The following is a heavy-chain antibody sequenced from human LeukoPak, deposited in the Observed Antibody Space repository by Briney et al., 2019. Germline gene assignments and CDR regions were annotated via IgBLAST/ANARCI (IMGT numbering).Heavy chain of an antibody. CDR3: ASHPMYYYYYMDV. Sequence: ASVKVSCKASGGTFSSYAISWVRQAPGQGLEWMGGIIPIFGTANYAQKFQGRVTITADESTSTAYMELSSLRSEDTAVYYCASHPMYYYYYMDVWGKGTTVTVSS. J-gene: IGHJ6*03. CDR1: GGTFSSYA. CDR2: IIPIFGTA. V-gene: IGHV1-69*13.